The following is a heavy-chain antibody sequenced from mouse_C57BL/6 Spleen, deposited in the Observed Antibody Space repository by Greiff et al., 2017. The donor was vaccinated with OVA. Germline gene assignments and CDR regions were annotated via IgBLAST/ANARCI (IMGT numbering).Heavy chain of an antibody. J-gene: IGHJ3*01. D-gene: IGHD2-1*01. Sequence: QVQLQQSGAELSRPGASVKLSCKASGYTFTSYGISWVKQRTGKGLEWIGEIYPRSGNTYYNEKFKGKATLTADKSSSTAYMELRSLTSEVSAVYLSARGGGGNYVSAYWGQGTLVTVSA. CDR3: ARGGGGNYVSAY. CDR2: IYPRSGNT. CDR1: GYTFTSYG. V-gene: IGHV1-81*01.